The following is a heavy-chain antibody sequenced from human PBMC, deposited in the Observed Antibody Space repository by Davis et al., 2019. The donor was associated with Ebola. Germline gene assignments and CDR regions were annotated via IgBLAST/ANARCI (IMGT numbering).Heavy chain of an antibody. CDR3: ARDSGWLQSNYFDY. J-gene: IGHJ4*02. CDR1: GGSISSSNW. D-gene: IGHD5-24*01. CDR2: IYHSGST. V-gene: IGHV4-4*02. Sequence: SETLSLTCAVSGGSISSSNWWSWVRQPPGKGLEWIGEIYHSGSTNYNPSLKSRVTISVDKSKNQFSLKLSSVTAADTAVYYCARDSGWLQSNYFDYWGQGTLVTVSS.